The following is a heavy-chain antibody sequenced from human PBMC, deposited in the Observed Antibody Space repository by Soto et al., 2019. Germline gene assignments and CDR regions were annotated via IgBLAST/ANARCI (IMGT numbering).Heavy chain of an antibody. Sequence: QVQLQQSGPGLVKPSQTLSLTCASSGDSVSSNDATWDWIRQSPSRGLEWLGSIYYRSRWQTDSAISVKSRISINPGTSNNPVSLQLNSVPPDDTAVYYCARLIGNSGLDSWGQGTLVTVSS. D-gene: IGHD3-16*01. J-gene: IGHJ5*01. CDR2: IYYRSRWQT. V-gene: IGHV6-1*01. CDR1: GDSVSSNDAT. CDR3: ARLIGNSGLDS.